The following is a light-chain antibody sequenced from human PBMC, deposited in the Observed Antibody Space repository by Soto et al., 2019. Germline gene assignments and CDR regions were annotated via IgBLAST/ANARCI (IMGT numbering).Light chain of an antibody. CDR3: QQYDDYST. Sequence: DIQMTQSPSTLSASVGDRVTITCRASQSISTYLAWYQQKPGKAPKLLIYKASSLESGVPSRFSGSGSGTEFTLTISSLQPDDFATYYCQQYDDYSTFGQGTKVEIK. CDR1: QSISTY. V-gene: IGKV1-5*03. CDR2: KAS. J-gene: IGKJ1*01.